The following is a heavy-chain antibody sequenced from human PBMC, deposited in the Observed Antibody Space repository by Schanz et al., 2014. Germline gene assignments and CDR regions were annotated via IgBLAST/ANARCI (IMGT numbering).Heavy chain of an antibody. Sequence: QVHLVQSGAEVKKPGASVKVSCKASGYNITSNDVTWVRQATGQGLEWMGRVIPILGVTHYAQKFQGRVTITADKSTGTAYMELRSLRSDDTALYYCTRGGYSYALSAFDIWGQGTMVTVSS. D-gene: IGHD5-18*01. CDR3: TRGGYSYALSAFDI. J-gene: IGHJ3*02. CDR1: GYNITSND. V-gene: IGHV1-69*09. CDR2: VIPILGVT.